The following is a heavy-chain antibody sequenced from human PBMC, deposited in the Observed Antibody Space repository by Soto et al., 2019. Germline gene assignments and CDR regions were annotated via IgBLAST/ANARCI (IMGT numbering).Heavy chain of an antibody. J-gene: IGHJ3*02. V-gene: IGHV4-30-4*01. Sequence: QVQLQESGPGLAKPSQTVSFTCTVSGASLTSGDYYWTWIRQVPGKDLEWIGYIFHTGTTFYTPSLKSRVLMSIDTSDNYFSLNLNSVTAADTAVYYCARRLGYDSNGRFLAAFDIWGHGTLVTVSA. CDR3: ARRLGYDSNGRFLAAFDI. D-gene: IGHD3-22*01. CDR2: IFHTGTT. CDR1: GASLTSGDYY.